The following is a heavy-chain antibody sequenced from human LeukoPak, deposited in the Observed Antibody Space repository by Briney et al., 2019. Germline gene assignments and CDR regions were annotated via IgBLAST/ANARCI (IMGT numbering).Heavy chain of an antibody. CDR2: IKEDGSDK. Sequence: HPGGSLRLSCTASGFTFRNYWMSWVRQAPGKGLECVAYIKEDGSDKNYVDSVKGRFTISRDNAKSSLYLQMNSLRVEDTAVYYCVRGTRSNSFWGQGTQVTVSS. J-gene: IGHJ4*02. V-gene: IGHV3-7*01. D-gene: IGHD6-6*01. CDR3: VRGTRSNSF. CDR1: GFTFRNYW.